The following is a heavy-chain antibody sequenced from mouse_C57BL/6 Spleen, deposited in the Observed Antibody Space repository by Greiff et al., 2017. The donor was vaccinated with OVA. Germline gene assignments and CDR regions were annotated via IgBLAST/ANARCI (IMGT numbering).Heavy chain of an antibody. Sequence: QVQLQQPGAELVRPGSSVKLSCKASGYTFTSYWMDWVKQRPGQGLEWIGNIYPSDSETHYTQKFKDKATLTVDKSSSTAYMQLSSLTSEDSAVYYCARSKYYGSSLDYWGQGTTLTVSS. CDR3: ARSKYYGSSLDY. D-gene: IGHD1-1*01. CDR2: IYPSDSET. CDR1: GYTFTSYW. J-gene: IGHJ2*01. V-gene: IGHV1-61*01.